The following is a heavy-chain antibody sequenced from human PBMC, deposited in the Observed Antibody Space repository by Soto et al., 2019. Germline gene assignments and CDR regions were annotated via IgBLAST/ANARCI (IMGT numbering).Heavy chain of an antibody. CDR3: ARAYGGNSGVCDY. Sequence: HVQLQQWGAGLLKPSETLSLTCAVYGRSFSGYYWSWIRQPPGKGLEWIGEINHSGSTNYNPSLKSLVNISVDTSQNQFSLNLSSVPAADTAVYYCARAYGGNSGVCDYWGQGTLVTDSS. D-gene: IGHD4-17*01. V-gene: IGHV4-34*01. CDR1: GRSFSGYY. CDR2: INHSGST. J-gene: IGHJ4*02.